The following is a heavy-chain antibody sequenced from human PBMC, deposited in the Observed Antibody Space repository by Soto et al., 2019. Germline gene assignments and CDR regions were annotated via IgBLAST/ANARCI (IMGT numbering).Heavy chain of an antibody. CDR2: VHAGDSDS. D-gene: IGHD2-21*01. CDR3: ARRSCSGDECLQYWYYGFDV. CDR1: GYDFTSQW. J-gene: IGHJ6*02. V-gene: IGHV5-51*01. Sequence: PGDSLKISCRASGYDFTSQWHGWARQMPGKGLEWMGIVHAGDSDSKYSPPFQGQVTISADKSINTAYLQWSSLKASDTATYYCARRSCSGDECLQYWYYGFDVWGQGTTVTVSS.